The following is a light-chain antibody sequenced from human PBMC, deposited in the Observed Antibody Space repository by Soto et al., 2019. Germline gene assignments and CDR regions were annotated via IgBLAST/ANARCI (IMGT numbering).Light chain of an antibody. CDR1: QDISNF. Sequence: DIQMTQSPSSLSASVGDRVTITCRASQDISNFLAWFQQKPGKAPKSLIFTASSLQSGVPSRFSVSGSGTEFTLTIDNLRPEDFATYYCQHYYRYPITFGQGTRLEIK. V-gene: IGKV1-16*01. J-gene: IGKJ5*01. CDR2: TAS. CDR3: QHYYRYPIT.